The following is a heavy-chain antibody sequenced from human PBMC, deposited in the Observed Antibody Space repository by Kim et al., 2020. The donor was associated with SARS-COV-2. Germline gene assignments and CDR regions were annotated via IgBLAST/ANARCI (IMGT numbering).Heavy chain of an antibody. CDR2: ISYDGSNK. D-gene: IGHD3-10*01. V-gene: IGHV3-30*04. CDR1: GFTFSSYA. J-gene: IGHJ4*02. CDR3: ARSLWRTMVRGALVDY. Sequence: GGSLRLSCAASGFTFSSYAMHWVRQAPGKGLEWVAVISYDGSNKYYADSVKGRFTISRDNSKNTLYLQMNSLRAEDTAVYYCARSLWRTMVRGALVDYWGQGSLLAVSS.